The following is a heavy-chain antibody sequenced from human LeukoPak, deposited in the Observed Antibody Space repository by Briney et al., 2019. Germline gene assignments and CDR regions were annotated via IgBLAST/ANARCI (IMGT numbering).Heavy chain of an antibody. CDR1: GFTFSSYE. Sequence: GGSLRLFCAASGFTFSSYEMNWVRQAPGKGLEWVSYISSSGSTIYYADSVKGRFTISRDNAKNSLYLQMNSLRAEDTAVYYCARRRSYTVSYYFDYWGQGTLVTVSS. D-gene: IGHD3-16*02. CDR2: ISSSGSTI. V-gene: IGHV3-48*03. J-gene: IGHJ4*02. CDR3: ARRRSYTVSYYFDY.